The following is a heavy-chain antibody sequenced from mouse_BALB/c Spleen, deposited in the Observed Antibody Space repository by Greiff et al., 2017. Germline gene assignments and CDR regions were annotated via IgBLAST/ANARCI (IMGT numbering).Heavy chain of an antibody. CDR3: TKDSSGTGGYFDY. V-gene: IGHV1S22*01. Sequence: LQQPGSELVRPGASVKLSCKASGYTFTSYWMHWVKQRHGQGLEWIGNIYPGSGSTNYDEKFKSKGTLTVDTSSSTAYMHLSSLTSEDSAVYYCTKDSSGTGGYFDYWGQGTTLTVSS. CDR2: IYPGSGST. D-gene: IGHD3-2*01. J-gene: IGHJ2*01. CDR1: GYTFTSYW.